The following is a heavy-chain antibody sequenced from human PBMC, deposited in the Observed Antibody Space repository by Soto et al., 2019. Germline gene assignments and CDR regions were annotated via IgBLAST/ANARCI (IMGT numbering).Heavy chain of an antibody. CDR3: AVKRRNYYYDSSGYYSQDAFDI. J-gene: IGHJ3*02. CDR1: GYSFTSYW. V-gene: IGHV5-10-1*01. Sequence: GASLKISCKGSGYSFTSYWISWVRQMPGKGLEWMGRIDPSDSYTNYSPSFQGHVTISADKSISTAYLQWSSLKASDTAMYYCAVKRRNYYYDSSGYYSQDAFDIWGQGTMVTVAS. CDR2: IDPSDSYT. D-gene: IGHD3-22*01.